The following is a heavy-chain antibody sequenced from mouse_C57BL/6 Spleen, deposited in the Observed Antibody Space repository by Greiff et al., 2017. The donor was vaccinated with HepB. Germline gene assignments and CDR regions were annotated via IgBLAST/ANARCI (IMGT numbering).Heavy chain of an antibody. CDR1: GYSFTSYY. J-gene: IGHJ2*01. D-gene: IGHD1-1*01. CDR3: ARWATVVEGY. CDR2: IYPGSGNT. Sequence: QVQLQQSGPELVKPGASVKISCKASGYSFTSYYIHWVKQRPGQGLEWIGWIYPGSGNTKYNEKFKGKATLTADTSSSTAYMQLSSLTSEDSAVYYCARWATVVEGYWGQGTTLTVSS. V-gene: IGHV1-66*01.